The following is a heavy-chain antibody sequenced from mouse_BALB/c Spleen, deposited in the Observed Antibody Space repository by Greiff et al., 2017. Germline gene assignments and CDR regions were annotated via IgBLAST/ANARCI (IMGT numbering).Heavy chain of an antibody. D-gene: IGHD2-14*01. CDR3: ARYYRYFDY. J-gene: IGHJ2*01. Sequence: EVQLVESGGGLVQPGGSLKLSCAASGFTFSSYGMSWVRQTPDKRLELVATINSNGGSTYYPDSVKGRFTISRDNAKNTLYLQMSSLKSEDTAMYYCARYYRYFDYWGQGTTLTVSS. V-gene: IGHV5-6-3*01. CDR2: INSNGGST. CDR1: GFTFSSYG.